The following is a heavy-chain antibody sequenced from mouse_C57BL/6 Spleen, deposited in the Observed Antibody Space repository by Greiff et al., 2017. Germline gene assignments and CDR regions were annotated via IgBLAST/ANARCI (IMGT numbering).Heavy chain of an antibody. CDR1: GYAFSSSW. Sequence: VQLQQSGPELVKPGASVKISCKASGYAFSSSWMNWVKQRPGKGLEWIGRIYPGDGDTNYNGKFKGKATLTADKSSSTGYMQLSSLTSEDSAVYFCARGNYGNYGGNAMDYWGQGTSVTVSS. V-gene: IGHV1-82*01. CDR3: ARGNYGNYGGNAMDY. J-gene: IGHJ4*01. CDR2: IYPGDGDT. D-gene: IGHD2-1*01.